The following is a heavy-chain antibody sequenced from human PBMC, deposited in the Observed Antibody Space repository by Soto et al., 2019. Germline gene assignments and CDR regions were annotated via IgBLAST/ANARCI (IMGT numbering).Heavy chain of an antibody. CDR1: GGSVSSGSYY. CDR3: ARDTYYYGSGSSVYGMDV. Sequence: PSETLSLTCTVSGGSVSSGSYYWSWIRQPPGKGLEWIGYIYYSGSTNYNPSLKSRVTISVDTSKNQFSLKLSSVTAAGTAVYYCARDTYYYGSGSSVYGMDVWGQGTTVTVSS. CDR2: IYYSGST. J-gene: IGHJ6*02. D-gene: IGHD3-10*01. V-gene: IGHV4-61*01.